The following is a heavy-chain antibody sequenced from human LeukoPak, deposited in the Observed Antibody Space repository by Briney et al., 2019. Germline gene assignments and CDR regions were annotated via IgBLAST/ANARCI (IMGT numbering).Heavy chain of an antibody. CDR2: IYYSGST. CDR1: GGSISSYY. Sequence: SETLSLTCTVSGGSISSYYWSWIRQPPGKGLEWIGYIYYSGSTNYNPSLKSRVTISVDTSKNQFSLKLSSVTAADTAVYYCARASLPHYDFWSGYNMDVWGKGTTVTVPS. V-gene: IGHV4-59*01. CDR3: ARASLPHYDFWSGYNMDV. J-gene: IGHJ6*03. D-gene: IGHD3-3*01.